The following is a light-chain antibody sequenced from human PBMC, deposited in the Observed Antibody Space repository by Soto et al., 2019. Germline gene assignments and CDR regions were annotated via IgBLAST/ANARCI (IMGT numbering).Light chain of an antibody. Sequence: DIQMTQSPSTLSASVGDRVTITCRASQSISSWVAWYQQKPGNAPKLMIYKASSLESGVPSRFSGGGAGTEFTLTIRSLQPDGFATYYCQQYDSYLTVGGGTKVEIK. J-gene: IGKJ4*01. CDR2: KAS. V-gene: IGKV1-5*03. CDR3: QQYDSYLT. CDR1: QSISSW.